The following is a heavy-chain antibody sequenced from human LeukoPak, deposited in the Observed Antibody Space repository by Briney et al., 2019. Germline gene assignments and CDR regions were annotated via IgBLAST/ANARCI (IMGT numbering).Heavy chain of an antibody. CDR3: ARRMTTGHPYLDT. J-gene: IGHJ4*02. V-gene: IGHV4-4*09. CDR1: GGSLSSSY. Sequence: SETLSLTCAVSGGSLSSSYWSWIRQPPGKGLEWIGNIYPGGTTDYNPSLKSRVAISVDMSYNEVSLKLSSVTAADTAVYYCARRMTTGHPYLDTWGQGTLVTVSS. D-gene: IGHD4-11*01. CDR2: IYPGGTT.